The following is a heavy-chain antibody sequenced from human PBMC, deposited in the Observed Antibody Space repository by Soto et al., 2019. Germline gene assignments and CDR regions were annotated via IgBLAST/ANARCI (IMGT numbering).Heavy chain of an antibody. D-gene: IGHD3-16*01. Sequence: EVQLLESGGGLVQPGGSLRLSCAASGFSFSNFEMSWVRQAPGRGLEWVSFISGDSVRTNYADAVKGRFTISRDNSKHTLYLQMNSLTAEGTAVYACVKGGWLDFWGQGTLVTVSS. CDR2: ISGDSVRT. CDR1: GFSFSNFE. CDR3: VKGGWLDF. V-gene: IGHV3-23*01. J-gene: IGHJ5*01.